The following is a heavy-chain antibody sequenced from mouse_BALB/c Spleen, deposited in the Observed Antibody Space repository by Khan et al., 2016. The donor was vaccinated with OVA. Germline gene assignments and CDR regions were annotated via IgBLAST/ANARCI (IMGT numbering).Heavy chain of an antibody. D-gene: IGHD2-10*01. CDR2: IWSDGST. CDR1: GFSLTNYG. V-gene: IGHV2-6-1*01. CDR3: ARQPYYHYNVMDY. Sequence: VQLQESGPGLVAPSQSLSITCTISGFSLTNYGVHWVRQPPGKGLEWLVVIWSDGSTTYNSALKSSLTINKDNSKSQVFLKMNRLQTEDTAMYFCARQPYYHYNVMDYWGQGTSVTVSS. J-gene: IGHJ4*01.